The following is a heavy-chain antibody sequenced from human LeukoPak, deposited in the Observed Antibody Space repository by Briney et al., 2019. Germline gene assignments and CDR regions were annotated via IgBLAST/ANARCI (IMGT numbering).Heavy chain of an antibody. D-gene: IGHD3-22*01. CDR3: ANSYYDSSGYYYEGPPFDY. CDR2: ISGSGGST. V-gene: IGHV3-23*01. CDR1: GFTFSSYA. Sequence: AGGSPRLSCAASGFTFSSYAMSWVRQAPGKGLEWVSAISGSGGSTYYADSVKGRFTISRDNSKNTLYLQMNSLRAEDTAVYYCANSYYDSSGYYYEGPPFDYWGQGTLVTVSS. J-gene: IGHJ4*02.